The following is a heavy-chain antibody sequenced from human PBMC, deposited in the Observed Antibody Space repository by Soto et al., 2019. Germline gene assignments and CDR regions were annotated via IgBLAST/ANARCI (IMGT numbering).Heavy chain of an antibody. Sequence: SETLSLTCAVYGGSFSGYYWSWIRQPPGKGLEWIGEINHSGSTNYNPSLKSRVTISVDTSKNQFSLKLRSVTAADTAVYYCARESYYDSSGYYSYNWFDPWGQGTLVTVSS. D-gene: IGHD3-22*01. CDR1: GGSFSGYY. J-gene: IGHJ5*02. V-gene: IGHV4-34*01. CDR3: ARESYYDSSGYYSYNWFDP. CDR2: INHSGST.